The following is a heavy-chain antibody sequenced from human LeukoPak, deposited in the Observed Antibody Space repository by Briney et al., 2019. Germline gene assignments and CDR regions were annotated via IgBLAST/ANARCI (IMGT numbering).Heavy chain of an antibody. Sequence: GGSLRLSCAASGFTFSSYAMHWVRQAPGKGVEWVSTITDSGGSTYYADSVKGRVTMSRDNSKNTLYLQMNSLRVEDTAIYYCARDSLGYYDFWSGYSYYYYMDVWGKGTTVTVSS. D-gene: IGHD3-3*01. CDR3: ARDSLGYYDFWSGYSYYYYMDV. CDR1: GFTFSSYA. J-gene: IGHJ6*03. CDR2: ITDSGGST. V-gene: IGHV3-23*01.